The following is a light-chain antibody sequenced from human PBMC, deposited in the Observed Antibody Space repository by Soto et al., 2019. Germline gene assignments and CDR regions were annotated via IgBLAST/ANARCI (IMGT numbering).Light chain of an antibody. CDR3: ISYTDRQSYL. CDR1: SSDIGSYNH. J-gene: IGLJ1*01. V-gene: IGLV2-14*03. Sequence: QSVLTQAASVSGSPGQSITISCSGTSSDIGSYNHVAWYQQFPGKSPKLMIYAVSDRPPRVSDRFSGSKSGITASLTISGLQTEDEADYYCISYTDRQSYLFGTGTKVTVL. CDR2: AVS.